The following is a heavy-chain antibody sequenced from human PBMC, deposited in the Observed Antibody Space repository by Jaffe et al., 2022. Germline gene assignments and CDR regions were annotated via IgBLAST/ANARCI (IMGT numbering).Heavy chain of an antibody. V-gene: IGHV4-38-2*01. CDR1: GYSISSGYY. J-gene: IGHJ4*02. D-gene: IGHD4-17*01. CDR3: ARHVRPSPTVTTRYFDY. Sequence: QVQLQESGPGLVKPSETLSLTCAVSGYSISSGYYWGWIRQPPGKGLEWIGSIYHSGSTYYNPSLKSRVTISVDTSKNQFSLKLSSVTAADTAVYYCARHVRPSPTVTTRYFDYWGQGTLVTVSS. CDR2: IYHSGST.